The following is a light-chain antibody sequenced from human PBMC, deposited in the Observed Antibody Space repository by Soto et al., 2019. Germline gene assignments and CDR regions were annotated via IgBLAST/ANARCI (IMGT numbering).Light chain of an antibody. CDR3: MQVLQTPVT. V-gene: IGKV2-28*01. J-gene: IGKJ3*01. CDR2: LGS. CDR1: QSLLHSDGYDY. Sequence: DIVMTQSPLSLPVTPGEPASISCRSSQSLLHSDGYDYLDWYLQKPGQSPQLLIQLGSMRASGVPERFSGRASGTEFTLKISRVEAEDVGIYYCMQVLQTPVTFGPGTKVDI.